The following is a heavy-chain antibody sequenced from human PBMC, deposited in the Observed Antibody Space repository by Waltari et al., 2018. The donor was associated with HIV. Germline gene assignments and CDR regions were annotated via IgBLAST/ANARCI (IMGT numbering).Heavy chain of an antibody. D-gene: IGHD2-2*01. Sequence: QVQLVQSGAEVKKPGASVKVSCKASGYTFTSYDINWVRQATGQGLEWMGCKNHNSSNTVYDQKFQGRGTRTRNTSISTAYMVLSSLRSEDTAVYYCARLGYCSSTICYYYYYYGMDVWGQGTTVTVSS. CDR2: KNHNSSNT. V-gene: IGHV1-8*01. CDR3: ARLGYCSSTICYYYYYYGMDV. CDR1: GYTFTSYD. J-gene: IGHJ6*02.